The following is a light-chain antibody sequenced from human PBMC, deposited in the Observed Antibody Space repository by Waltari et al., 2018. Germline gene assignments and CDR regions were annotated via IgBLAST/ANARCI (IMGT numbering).Light chain of an antibody. CDR2: DAS. V-gene: IGKV3-11*01. CDR1: QSVSSS. CDR3: QQRSKWPWA. J-gene: IGKJ1*01. Sequence: EIVLTQSPATLSLSPGERATLSCRACQSVSSSLAWYQHKPGQAPRLLIYDASISVTGIPARFSGSGSGTDFTLTISSLEPEDFAVYYCQQRSKWPWAFGQGTKVEIK.